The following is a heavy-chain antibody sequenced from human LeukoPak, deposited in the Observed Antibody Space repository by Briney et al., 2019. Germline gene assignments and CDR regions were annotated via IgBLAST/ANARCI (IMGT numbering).Heavy chain of an antibody. CDR1: GFTFSSYW. CDR3: AKTTRTLRYFEDY. CDR2: IKQDGSEK. D-gene: IGHD3-9*01. V-gene: IGHV3-7*03. Sequence: PGGSLRLSCAASGFTFSSYWMSWVRQAPGKGLEWVANIKQDGSEKYYVDSVKGRFTISRDNAKNSLYLQMNSLRAEDTAVYYCAKTTRTLRYFEDYWGQGTLVTVSS. J-gene: IGHJ4*02.